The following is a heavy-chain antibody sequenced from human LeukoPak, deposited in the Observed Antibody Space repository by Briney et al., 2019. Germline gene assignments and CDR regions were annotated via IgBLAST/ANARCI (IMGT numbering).Heavy chain of an antibody. V-gene: IGHV3-21*01. CDR1: GLTFRSYG. Sequence: SGGSLRLSCAASGLTFRSYGMTWVRQARGKGLEWVSSISSSTSYMYYADSVTGRFTISRDNAKNSLYLQMNSLKAEDTAVYFCATGYSYAPDYWGQGTLVTVSS. CDR3: ATGYSYAPDY. J-gene: IGHJ4*02. D-gene: IGHD5-18*01. CDR2: ISSSTSYM.